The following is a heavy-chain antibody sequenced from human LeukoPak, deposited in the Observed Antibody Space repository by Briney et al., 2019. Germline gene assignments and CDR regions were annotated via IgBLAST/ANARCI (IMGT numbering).Heavy chain of an antibody. Sequence: GGSLRLSCAASGFTFSIYSMHWVRQAPGKGLVWVSYIKPDGSNTAYADSVKGRFTISRDNSKNTLYLQMNSLRAEDTAVYYCARETLDWLREVRWFDPWGQGTLVTVSS. CDR1: GFTFSIYS. CDR3: ARETLDWLREVRWFDP. CDR2: IKPDGSNT. J-gene: IGHJ5*02. D-gene: IGHD3/OR15-3a*01. V-gene: IGHV3-74*01.